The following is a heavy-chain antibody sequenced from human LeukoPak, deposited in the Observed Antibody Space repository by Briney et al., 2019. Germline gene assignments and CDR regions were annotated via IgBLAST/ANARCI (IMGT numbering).Heavy chain of an antibody. J-gene: IGHJ4*02. CDR3: VRGFRGYSFDY. Sequence: GGSLRLSCAASGFTVSDNYMTWVRPAPGKGLEWVSLISTGGSPYYTDSVKGRFTISRDNSKNTLFLQMNSLRAEDTAVYYCVRGFRGYSFDYWGQGTLVTVSS. CDR1: GFTVSDNY. CDR2: ISTGGSP. V-gene: IGHV3-53*01.